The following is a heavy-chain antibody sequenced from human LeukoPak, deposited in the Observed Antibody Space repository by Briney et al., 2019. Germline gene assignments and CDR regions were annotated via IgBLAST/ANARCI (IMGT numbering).Heavy chain of an antibody. CDR1: GFSFSENW. CDR2: VRPDGNVA. V-gene: IGHV3-7*01. J-gene: IGHJ4*02. D-gene: IGHD7-27*01. CDR3: ARDDHWGWDK. Sequence: GGSLRLSCAASGFSFSENWMSWVRQAPGKGPEWVANVRPDGNVAFHVDFVKGRFSISRDNAKNTLYLQMNGLRVEDTALYYCARDDHWGWDKWGRGTLVTVSS.